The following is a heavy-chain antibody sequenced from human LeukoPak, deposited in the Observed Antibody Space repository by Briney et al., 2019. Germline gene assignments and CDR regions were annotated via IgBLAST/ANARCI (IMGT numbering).Heavy chain of an antibody. CDR2: IWYDGSNK. J-gene: IGHJ4*02. D-gene: IGHD4-11*01. Sequence: GPSLRLSCAASGFTFNSYGMHWVRQAPGKGMGWGAVIWYDGSNKYYADSVKGRFTISRDDSKNTLYLQMNSLRAEDTAMYYCARGLPPVMKYYFDYWGQGTLVTVSS. V-gene: IGHV3-33*01. CDR3: ARGLPPVMKYYFDY. CDR1: GFTFNSYG.